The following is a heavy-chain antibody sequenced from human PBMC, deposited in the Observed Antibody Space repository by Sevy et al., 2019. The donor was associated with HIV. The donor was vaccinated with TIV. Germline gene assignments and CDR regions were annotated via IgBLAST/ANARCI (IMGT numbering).Heavy chain of an antibody. CDR1: GFTFSSYW. CDR3: ARVIISSGYYSYYYYGMDV. D-gene: IGHD3-22*01. Sequence: GGSLRLSCAASGFTFSSYWMSWVHQAPGKGLEWVANIKQDGSEKYYVDSVKGRFTISRDNAKNSLYLQMNSLRAEDTAVYYCARVIISSGYYSYYYYGMDVWGQGTTVTVSS. V-gene: IGHV3-7*01. J-gene: IGHJ6*02. CDR2: IKQDGSEK.